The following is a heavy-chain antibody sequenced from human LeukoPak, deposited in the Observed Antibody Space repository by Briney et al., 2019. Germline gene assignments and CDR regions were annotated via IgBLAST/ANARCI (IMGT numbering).Heavy chain of an antibody. CDR1: GFTFSSYW. D-gene: IGHD3-3*01. J-gene: IGHJ6*02. Sequence: QPGTSLRLSCAASGFTFSSYWMHWVRQAPGKGLVWVSRINSDGSSTSYADSVKGRFTISRGNAKNTLYLQMNSLRAEDTAVYYCASNSGGYYRAVYYYYGMDVWGQGTTVTVSS. CDR2: INSDGSST. CDR3: ASNSGGYYRAVYYYYGMDV. V-gene: IGHV3-74*01.